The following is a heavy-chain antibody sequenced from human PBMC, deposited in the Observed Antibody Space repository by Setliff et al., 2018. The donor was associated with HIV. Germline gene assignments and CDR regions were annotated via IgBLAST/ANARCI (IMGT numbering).Heavy chain of an antibody. Sequence: GALRLSCAASGFTFSNYGMYWVRQAPGKGLEWVAFIRYDGSNKYYADSVKGRFTISRDNSKNTLYLQINRLRSEDTAVYYCARGSSGWGMDFYYYYMDVWGKGTTVTVSS. D-gene: IGHD6-19*01. V-gene: IGHV3-30*02. J-gene: IGHJ6*03. CDR3: ARGSSGWGMDFYYYYMDV. CDR1: GFTFSNYG. CDR2: IRYDGSNK.